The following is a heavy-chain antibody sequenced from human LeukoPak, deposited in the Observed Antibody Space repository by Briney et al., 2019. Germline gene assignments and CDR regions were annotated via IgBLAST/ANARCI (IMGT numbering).Heavy chain of an antibody. CDR2: IYYSGST. D-gene: IGHD3-10*01. Sequence: RPSETLSLTCTVSGGSISPLYWGWIRQAPGKGLEFTGYIYYSGSTNFNPSLKSRVTLSVDTSKSQISLELTSVTAADTAVYYCARGGVAAKYYFDFWGQGTLVTVSS. CDR1: GGSISPLY. V-gene: IGHV4-59*11. CDR3: ARGGVAAKYYFDF. J-gene: IGHJ4*02.